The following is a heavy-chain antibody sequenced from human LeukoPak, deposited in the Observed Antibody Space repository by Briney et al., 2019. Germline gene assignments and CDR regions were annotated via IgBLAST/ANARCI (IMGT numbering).Heavy chain of an antibody. V-gene: IGHV3-21*01. CDR1: GFTFSSYS. CDR3: ARAVDYYDSSALDY. J-gene: IGHJ4*02. CDR2: ISSSSYI. D-gene: IGHD3-22*01. Sequence: PGGSLRLSCAASGFTFSSYSMNWVRQAPGKGLEWVSSISSSSYIYYADSVKGRFTISRDNAKNSLYLQMNSLRAEDTAVYYCARAVDYYDSSALDYWGQGTLVTVSS.